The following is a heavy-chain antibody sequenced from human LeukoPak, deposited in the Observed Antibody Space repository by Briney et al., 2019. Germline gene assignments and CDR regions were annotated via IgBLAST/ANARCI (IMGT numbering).Heavy chain of an antibody. CDR2: IIPIFGTA. D-gene: IGHD5-18*01. V-gene: IGHV1-69*13. Sequence: ASVKVSCKASGGTFSSYAISWVRQAPGQGLEWMGGIIPIFGTANYAQKFQGRVTITADESTSTAYMELSSLRSEDTAVYYCAKSGYSYGYVRGNDYWGQGTLVTVSS. CDR3: AKSGYSYGYVRGNDY. CDR1: GGTFSSYA. J-gene: IGHJ4*02.